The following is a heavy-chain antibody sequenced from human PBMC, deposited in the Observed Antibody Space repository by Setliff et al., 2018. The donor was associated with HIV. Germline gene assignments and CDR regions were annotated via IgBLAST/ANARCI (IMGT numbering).Heavy chain of an antibody. CDR1: GFTFSSSA. Sequence: PGGSLRLSCAASGFTFSSSAMSWVRQAPGKGLEWVGRVKSDRDGGTIHYAAPVKGRFSISVDDSRTTLYLQMNSLKTEDTAVYYCGRGGGAAEPYYYFMDVWGKGTTVTVSS. J-gene: IGHJ6*03. CDR3: GRGGGAAEPYYYFMDV. CDR2: VKSDRDGGTI. V-gene: IGHV3-15*01. D-gene: IGHD2-15*01.